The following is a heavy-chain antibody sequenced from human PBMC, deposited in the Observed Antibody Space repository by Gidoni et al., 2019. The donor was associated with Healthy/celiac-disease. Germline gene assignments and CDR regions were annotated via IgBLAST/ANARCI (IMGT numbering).Heavy chain of an antibody. CDR1: GYSFTSYW. CDR3: ARRGRYCSGGSCPNWFDP. CDR2: IDPSDSYT. D-gene: IGHD2-15*01. J-gene: IGHJ5*02. V-gene: IGHV5-10-1*03. Sequence: EVQLVQSGAEVKKPGESLRISCKGSGYSFTSYWISWVRQMPGKGLEWMGRIDPSDSYTNYSPSFQGHVTISADKSISTAYLQWSSLKASDTAMYYCARRGRYCSGGSCPNWFDPWGQGTLVTVSS.